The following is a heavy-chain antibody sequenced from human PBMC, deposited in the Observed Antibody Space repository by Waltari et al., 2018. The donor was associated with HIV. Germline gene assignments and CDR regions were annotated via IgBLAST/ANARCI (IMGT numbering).Heavy chain of an antibody. V-gene: IGHV1-2*02. Sequence: QVKLVQSGAEVKKPGASVKVSCKASEYTFTGYYLNWVRQAPGQGLEWMGWINPNTGGTSYAQKFQGRVTMTRDTSISTAYMELSRLRSDDTAVYYCAREGNSGYDYRGHGMDGWGQGTTVTVSS. CDR2: INPNTGGT. J-gene: IGHJ6*02. D-gene: IGHD5-12*01. CDR3: AREGNSGYDYRGHGMDG. CDR1: EYTFTGYY.